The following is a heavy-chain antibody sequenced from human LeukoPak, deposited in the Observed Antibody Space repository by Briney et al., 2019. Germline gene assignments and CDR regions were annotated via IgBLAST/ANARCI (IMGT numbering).Heavy chain of an antibody. CDR1: GGSFSGYY. CDR2: INHSGST. D-gene: IGHD1-26*01. J-gene: IGHJ4*02. V-gene: IGHV4-34*01. CDR3: AGGRTSRGRSYFDY. Sequence: SETLSLTCAVYGGSFSGYYWSWIRQPPGKGLEWIGEINHSGSTNYSPSLKSRVTISVDTSKNQFSLKLSSVTAADTAVYYCAGGRTSRGRSYFDYWGQGTLVTVSS.